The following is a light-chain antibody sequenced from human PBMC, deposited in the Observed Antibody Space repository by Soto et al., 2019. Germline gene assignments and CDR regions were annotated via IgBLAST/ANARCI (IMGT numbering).Light chain of an antibody. Sequence: QSALTQPPSASGSPGQSVTISCTGTSSDVGVYNYVSWYQQHPGKAPKLMIYEVSKRPSGVTDRFSGSKSGNTASLTVSGLQAEDEADYYCSSYSGSSNLVFSGGTKLTVL. CDR2: EVS. V-gene: IGLV2-8*01. J-gene: IGLJ2*01. CDR3: SSYSGSSNLV. CDR1: SSDVGVYNY.